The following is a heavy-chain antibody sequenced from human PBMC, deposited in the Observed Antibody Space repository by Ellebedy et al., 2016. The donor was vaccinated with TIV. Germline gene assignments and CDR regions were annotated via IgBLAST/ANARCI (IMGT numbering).Heavy chain of an antibody. Sequence: ASVKVSCXASGYTFTGYYMHWLRQAPGQGLEWMGGINPSSGAPKYAQNFQGRLTVTRDMSITTVYMELTRLTSDDTAVYYCAIERGATYGDYVKAFDYWGQGTLVTVSS. J-gene: IGHJ4*02. CDR1: GYTFTGYY. CDR2: INPSSGAP. V-gene: IGHV1-2*02. D-gene: IGHD4-17*01. CDR3: AIERGATYGDYVKAFDY.